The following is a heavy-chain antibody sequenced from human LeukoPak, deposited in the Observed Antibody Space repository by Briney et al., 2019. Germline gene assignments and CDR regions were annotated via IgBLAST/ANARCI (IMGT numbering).Heavy chain of an antibody. CDR2: IYSGGST. CDR1: GFTVSSND. V-gene: IGHV3-53*01. J-gene: IGHJ5*02. Sequence: PGGSLRLSCAATGFTVSSNDMSWVRQAPGKGLEWDSVIYSGGSTYYADSVKGRFTISRDNSKNTLYLQMNSLRAEDTAVYYCARSLVVGANPYHWGQGTLVTVSS. D-gene: IGHD1-26*01. CDR3: ARSLVVGANPYH.